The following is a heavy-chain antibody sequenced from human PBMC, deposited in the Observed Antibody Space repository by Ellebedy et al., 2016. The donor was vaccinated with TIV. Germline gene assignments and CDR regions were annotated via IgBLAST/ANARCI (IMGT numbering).Heavy chain of an antibody. V-gene: IGHV1-2*04. D-gene: IGHD2-15*01. CDR3: ERRSVTGMDV. Sequence: ASVKVSXXASGYNFGGYFIHWVRQPPGQGLEWMAWINPNTGGTIFAQKFEDWVTVTRDTSVTTVYMELNSLTSKDTAVDYCERRSVTGMDVWGQGTAVTVSS. CDR2: INPNTGGT. CDR1: GYNFGGYF. J-gene: IGHJ6*02.